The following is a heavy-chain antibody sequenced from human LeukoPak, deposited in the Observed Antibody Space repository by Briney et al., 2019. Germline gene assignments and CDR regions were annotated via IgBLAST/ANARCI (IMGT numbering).Heavy chain of an antibody. CDR1: GFTLSSSG. D-gene: IGHD3-22*01. CDR2: IWYDGSNK. Sequence: QPGRSLRLSCAASGFTLSSSGMHWVRQAPGKGLEWVGVIWYDGSNKYYADSVKGRFTISRDNSKNTLYLQMNSLRAEDTAVYYCARDHFTNHYDSSGYYGCFDYWGQGTLVTVSS. J-gene: IGHJ4*02. CDR3: ARDHFTNHYDSSGYYGCFDY. V-gene: IGHV3-33*01.